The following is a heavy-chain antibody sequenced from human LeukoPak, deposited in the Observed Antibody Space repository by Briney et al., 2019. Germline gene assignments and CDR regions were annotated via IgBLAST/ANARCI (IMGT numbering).Heavy chain of an antibody. CDR3: ARGATISETGYFEF. CDR1: GGSFSRYY. V-gene: IGHV4-34*01. D-gene: IGHD5-24*01. Sequence: PSETLSLTCAVYGGSFSRYYWSWIRQSPGKGLEWIAEIDHRGGTNYNPSVKSRVTISVDTSKNQFSLKVRSLTAADTAVYYCARGATISETGYFEFWGQGTLVTVSS. J-gene: IGHJ4*03. CDR2: IDHRGGT.